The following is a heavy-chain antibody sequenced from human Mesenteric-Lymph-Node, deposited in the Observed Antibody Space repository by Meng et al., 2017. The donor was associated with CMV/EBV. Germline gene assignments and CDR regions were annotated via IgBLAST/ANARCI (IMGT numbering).Heavy chain of an antibody. Sequence: ASVKVSCKASGYTFTSYGITWVRQAPGQGLEWMGWISGYNSNTNYAQNLQGRVTMTTDTSTSTAYMELRTLRSDDTAVYYCARTMGMTTVTDYYYYGLDVWGQGTTVTVSS. V-gene: IGHV1-18*01. J-gene: IGHJ6*02. CDR2: ISGYNSNT. CDR1: GYTFTSYG. D-gene: IGHD4-11*01. CDR3: ARTMGMTTVTDYYYYGLDV.